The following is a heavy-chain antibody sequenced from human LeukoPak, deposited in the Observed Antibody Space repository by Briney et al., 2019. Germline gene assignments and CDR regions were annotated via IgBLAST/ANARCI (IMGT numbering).Heavy chain of an antibody. J-gene: IGHJ5*01. CDR3: ARDSSWFDF. Sequence: PGGSLRLSCAASGFSFSTYSMNWVRQAPGKGLEWVSSINSRSDYIYYADSVKGRFTISRDNAKNSLYLQMNSLRAEDTAVYYCARDSSWFDFWGQGTLVTVSS. V-gene: IGHV3-21*01. D-gene: IGHD6-13*01. CDR1: GFSFSTYS. CDR2: INSRSDYI.